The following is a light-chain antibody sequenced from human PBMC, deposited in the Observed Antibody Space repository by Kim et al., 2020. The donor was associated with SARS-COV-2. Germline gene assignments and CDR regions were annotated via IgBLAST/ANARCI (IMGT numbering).Light chain of an antibody. CDR1: RRVSTY. CDR2: DAS. J-gene: IGKJ4*01. Sequence: ASVGDRVNISCRASRRVSTYLIWYQQSPGKVPKLLIHDASQLQGGVPSRFSGSGSGTDFTLTINNLQPEDSAVYYCQQADTLPPTFGGGTKVEIK. CDR3: QQADTLPPT. V-gene: IGKV1-12*01.